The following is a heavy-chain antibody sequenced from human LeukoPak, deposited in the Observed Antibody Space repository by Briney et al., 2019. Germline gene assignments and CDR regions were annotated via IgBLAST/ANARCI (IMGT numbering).Heavy chain of an antibody. CDR2: FDPEDGET. D-gene: IGHD6-19*01. CDR3: ATDRSGWKSFDY. V-gene: IGHV1-24*01. CDR1: GYTLTELS. Sequence: ASVKVSCKVSGYTLTELSMHWVRQAPGKGLEWMGGFDPEDGETIYAQKFQGRVTMTEDTSTDTAYMELSSLRSEDTAVHYCATDRSGWKSFDYWGQGTLVTVSS. J-gene: IGHJ4*02.